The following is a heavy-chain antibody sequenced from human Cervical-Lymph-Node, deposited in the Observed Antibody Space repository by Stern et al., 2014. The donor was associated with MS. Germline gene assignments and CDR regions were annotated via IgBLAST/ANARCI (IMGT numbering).Heavy chain of an antibody. CDR1: GYTFTGHH. V-gene: IGHV1-2*06. J-gene: IGHJ4*02. D-gene: IGHD5-18*01. CDR3: ARTWIQQWTPDFDS. Sequence: VQLVESGAEVKKPGASVKVSCKASGYTFTGHHIHWVRQAPGQGLAWMGRINPNSGDTKYAQNFQGRVTMTRDTSISTGYMELSSLRSDDTAVYFCARTWIQQWTPDFDSWGQGTLVIVSS. CDR2: INPNSGDT.